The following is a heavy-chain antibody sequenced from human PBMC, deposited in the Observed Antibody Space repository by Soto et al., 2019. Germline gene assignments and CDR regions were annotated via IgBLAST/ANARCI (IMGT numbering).Heavy chain of an antibody. D-gene: IGHD3-10*01. CDR3: ASLSFLQSGDLFHCLDV. Sequence: SETLSLTCAVHDGSFSGYYWDWIRQPPGKGLEWIGEINHGGTSNYNPSLKSRAIISVDTSKNQFSLKLTSVTAEDTALYFCASLSFLQSGDLFHCLDVWGQGTTVTVS. J-gene: IGHJ6*02. CDR2: INHGGTS. CDR1: DGSFSGYY. V-gene: IGHV4-34*01.